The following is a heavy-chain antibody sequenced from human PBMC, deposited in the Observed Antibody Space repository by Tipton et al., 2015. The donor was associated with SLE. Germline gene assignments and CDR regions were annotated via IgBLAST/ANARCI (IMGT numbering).Heavy chain of an antibody. V-gene: IGHV4-61*02. J-gene: IGHJ3*02. CDR1: GGSISSASYY. CDR3: ARTLDALDI. CDR2: AYTTGSP. Sequence: TLSLTCTVSGGSISSASYYWNWIRKPAGKGLEWIGRAYTTGSPYYNPSLESRVAISMDTSKNQFSLKLTAVTAADTAVYYCARTLDALDIWGQGTMVTVSS.